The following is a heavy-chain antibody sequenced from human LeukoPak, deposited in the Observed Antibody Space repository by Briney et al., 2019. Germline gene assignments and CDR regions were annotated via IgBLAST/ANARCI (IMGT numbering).Heavy chain of an antibody. Sequence: ASVKVSCKASGYTFTDYYVHWVRRAPGLGLEWMGVINPGGGRTTYAQKFQDRVNMTRDTSTSTVYMELSGLTSADTAVYFCAREGGTSCYDVWGQGTMVTVSS. J-gene: IGHJ3*01. CDR3: AREGGTSCYDV. D-gene: IGHD2-2*01. CDR2: INPGGGRT. V-gene: IGHV1-46*01. CDR1: GYTFTDYY.